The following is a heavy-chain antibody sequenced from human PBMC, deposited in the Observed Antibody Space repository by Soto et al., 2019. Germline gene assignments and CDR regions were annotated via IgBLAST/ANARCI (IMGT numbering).Heavy chain of an antibody. CDR2: IWYDGSNK. Sequence: QVQLVESGGGVVQPGRSLRLSCAASGFTFSSYGMHWVRQAPGKGLEWVAVIWYDGSNKYYADSVKGRFTISRDNSKNTLYLQMNSLRAEDTAVYYCARDAGYCSGGSCSSTIYYYMDVWGKGTTVTVSS. CDR1: GFTFSSYG. CDR3: ARDAGYCSGGSCSSTIYYYMDV. D-gene: IGHD2-15*01. V-gene: IGHV3-33*01. J-gene: IGHJ6*03.